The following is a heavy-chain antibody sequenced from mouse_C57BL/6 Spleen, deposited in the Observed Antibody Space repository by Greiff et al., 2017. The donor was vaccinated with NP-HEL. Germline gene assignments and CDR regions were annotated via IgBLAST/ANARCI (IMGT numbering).Heavy chain of an antibody. CDR1: GYTFTSYG. CDR2: IYPRSGNT. V-gene: IGHV1-81*01. D-gene: IGHD2-2*01. J-gene: IGHJ4*01. CDR3: ARMVTTGAMDY. Sequence: QVHVKQSGAELARPGASVKLSCKASGYTFTSYGISWVKQRTGQGLEWIGEIYPRSGNTYYNEKFKGKATLTADKSSSTAYMELRSLTSEDSAVYFCARMVTTGAMDYWGQGTSVTVSS.